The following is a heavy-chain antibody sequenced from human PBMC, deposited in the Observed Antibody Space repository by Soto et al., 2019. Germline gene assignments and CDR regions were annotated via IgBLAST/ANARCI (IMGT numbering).Heavy chain of an antibody. CDR2: ITGSGDDT. CDR3: AKLRSNVGQIQYSGMDV. D-gene: IGHD1-26*01. Sequence: GGSLRLSCAASAASGFTFRTYAFRWVRQAPGKGLEWVSTITGSGDDTYYADSVKGRFTISRDNSKNTLFLQMNSLRAEDTAVYYCAKLRSNVGQIQYSGMDVWGQGTTVTVSS. CDR1: GFTFRTYA. J-gene: IGHJ6*02. V-gene: IGHV3-23*01.